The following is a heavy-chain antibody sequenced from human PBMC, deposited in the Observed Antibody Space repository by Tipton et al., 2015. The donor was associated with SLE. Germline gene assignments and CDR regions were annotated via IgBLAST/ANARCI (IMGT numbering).Heavy chain of an antibody. D-gene: IGHD6-19*01. CDR1: GYSISSGYY. CDR3: ARQGVRQWLVY. CDR2: IYHSGST. J-gene: IGHJ4*02. Sequence: TLSLTCDVSGYSISSGYYWGWIRQPPGKGLEWIGSIYHSGSTFYNPSLKSRVTVSVDTSKNQFSLRLSSVTAADTAVYYCARQGVRQWLVYWGQGTLVTVSS. V-gene: IGHV4-38-2*01.